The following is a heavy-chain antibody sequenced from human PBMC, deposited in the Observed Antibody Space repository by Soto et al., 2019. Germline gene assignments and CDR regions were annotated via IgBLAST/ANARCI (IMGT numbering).Heavy chain of an antibody. CDR1: GFSLSTSGVG. D-gene: IGHD3-22*01. J-gene: IGHJ6*02. CDR3: ARNLYYYDSSGYYQHYYYYGMDV. CDR2: IYWNDDK. V-gene: IGHV2-5*01. Sequence: VPTLVNPTQTLTLTCTFSGFSLSTSGVGVGWIRQPPGKALEWLALIYWNDDKRYSPSLKSRLTITKDTSKNQVVLTMTNMDPVDTATYYCARNLYYYDSSGYYQHYYYYGMDVWGQGTTVTVSS.